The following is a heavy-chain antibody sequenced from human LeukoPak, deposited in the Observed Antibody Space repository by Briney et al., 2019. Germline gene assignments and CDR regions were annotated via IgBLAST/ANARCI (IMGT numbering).Heavy chain of an antibody. CDR2: IYYSGTT. J-gene: IGHJ6*02. Sequence: SETLSLTCTVSGGSISSYYWSWIRQPPGKGLEWIGYIYYSGTTNYNPSLKSRVTISVDTSKNQFSLKLSSVTAADTAVYYCARDMDYYGMDVWGQGTTVTVSS. CDR1: GGSISSYY. CDR3: ARDMDYYGMDV. D-gene: IGHD3-10*01. V-gene: IGHV4-59*01.